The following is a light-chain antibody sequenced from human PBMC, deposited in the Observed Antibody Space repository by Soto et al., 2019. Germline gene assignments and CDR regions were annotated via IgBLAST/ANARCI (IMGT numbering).Light chain of an antibody. V-gene: IGLV2-14*01. J-gene: IGLJ3*02. Sequence: QSALTQPASVSGSPGQSITISCTGTSSDIGSNNYVSWFQQRPGKAPTLIIYEVSNRPSGVSTHSSGSKSGNTASLTISGLLPEDEAEYYCSSSTTTTRLFGGGTKLTVL. CDR3: SSSTTTTRL. CDR2: EVS. CDR1: SSDIGSNNY.